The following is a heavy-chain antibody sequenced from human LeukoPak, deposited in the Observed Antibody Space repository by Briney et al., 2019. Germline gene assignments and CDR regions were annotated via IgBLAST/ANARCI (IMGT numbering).Heavy chain of an antibody. CDR3: ASTGSYYYYFDY. J-gene: IGHJ4*02. CDR1: GFTVSSNY. Sequence: GALRLSCAVSGFTVSSNYMSWVRQAPGKGLEWVSIIYSAGSTYYADSVKGRFTISRDNSKNTLFLQVNSLRAEDTAVYYCASTGSYYYYFDYWGQGTLVTVSS. D-gene: IGHD3-10*01. CDR2: IYSAGST. V-gene: IGHV3-53*01.